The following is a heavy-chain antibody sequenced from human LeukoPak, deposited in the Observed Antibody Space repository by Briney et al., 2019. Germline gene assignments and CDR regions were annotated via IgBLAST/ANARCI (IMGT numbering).Heavy chain of an antibody. CDR3: ARVSRGYCSGGSCYSGSGRFYYYYYMDV. Sequence: GASVKVSCKASGYTFTSYGISWVRQAPGQGLEWMGWMNPNSGNTGYAQKFQGRVTITRNTSISTAYMELSSLRSEDTAVYYCARVSRGYCSGGSCYSGSGRFYYYYYMDVWGKGTTVTVSS. D-gene: IGHD2-15*01. CDR2: MNPNSGNT. V-gene: IGHV1-8*01. CDR1: GYTFTSYG. J-gene: IGHJ6*03.